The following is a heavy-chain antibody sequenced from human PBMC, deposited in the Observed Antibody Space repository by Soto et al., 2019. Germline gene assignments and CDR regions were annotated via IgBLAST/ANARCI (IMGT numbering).Heavy chain of an antibody. CDR1: GFTFSSYG. V-gene: IGHV3-30*18. CDR2: ISYDGSNK. CDR3: AKDQDRVEYSSSWYAYY. J-gene: IGHJ4*02. Sequence: GGSLRLSCAASGFTFSSYGMHWVRQAPGKGLEWVAVISYDGSNKYYADSVKGRFTISRDNSKNTLYLQMNSLRAEDTAVYYCAKDQDRVEYSSSWYAYYWGQGTLVTVSS. D-gene: IGHD6-13*01.